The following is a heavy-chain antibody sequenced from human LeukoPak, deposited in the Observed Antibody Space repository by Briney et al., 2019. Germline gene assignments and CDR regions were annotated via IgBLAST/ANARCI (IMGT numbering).Heavy chain of an antibody. CDR3: ARQLGAAAGRVFFDF. CDR1: GYSFSNSW. Sequence: GESLKISCKGSGYSFSNSWIAWVRQMPGKGLEWMGIDYPGDSDTRYSPSFQGQVTFSADKSISTAYLQWSSLKAADTAMYYCARQLGAAAGRVFFDFWGQGTLVSVSS. V-gene: IGHV5-51*01. CDR2: DYPGDSDT. D-gene: IGHD6-13*01. J-gene: IGHJ4*02.